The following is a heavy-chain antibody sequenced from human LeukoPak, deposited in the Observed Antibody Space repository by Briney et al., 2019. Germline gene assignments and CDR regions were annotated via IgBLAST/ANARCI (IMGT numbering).Heavy chain of an antibody. D-gene: IGHD1-26*01. CDR2: IKEDGSTT. V-gene: IGHV3-74*01. Sequence: GGSLRLSCAASGFTFSSNWMHWVRQAPGEGLVWVSRIKEDGSTTNYADSVKGRSTIFRDNAKNTLYLQMNSLRAEDTAVYYCVRDLGGRSGHWGQGTLVTVSS. CDR1: GFTFSSNW. CDR3: VRDLGGRSGH. J-gene: IGHJ4*02.